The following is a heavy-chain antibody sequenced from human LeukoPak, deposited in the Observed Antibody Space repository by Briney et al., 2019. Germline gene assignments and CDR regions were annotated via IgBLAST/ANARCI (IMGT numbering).Heavy chain of an antibody. D-gene: IGHD5-24*01. CDR2: INPNSGGT. J-gene: IGHJ4*02. Sequence: ASVRVSCKASGYTFTDYYLHWVRQAPGQGLEWMGWINPNSGGTNYAQTFQGRVTMTRHTSITTAYLELSRLRSDDTAVYYCARIGYTHYFDYWGQGTLVTVSS. CDR3: ARIGYTHYFDY. V-gene: IGHV1-2*02. CDR1: GYTFTDYY.